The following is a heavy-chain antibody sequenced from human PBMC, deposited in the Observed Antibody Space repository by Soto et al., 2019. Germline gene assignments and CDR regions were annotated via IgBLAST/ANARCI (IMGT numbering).Heavy chain of an antibody. Sequence: QVQLQESGPGLVKPSETLSLSCSVSGVSIRGSSYYWGWIRQSPEKGLEYIGSIYYGGKTYPNPSLKSRVTISVDTYKNQFSLNLSSVTAADTAVYYCARLSREYDLDYWGQGTLVIVSS. CDR2: IYYGGKT. CDR3: ARLSREYDLDY. V-gene: IGHV4-39*01. D-gene: IGHD3-10*01. CDR1: GVSIRGSSYY. J-gene: IGHJ4*02.